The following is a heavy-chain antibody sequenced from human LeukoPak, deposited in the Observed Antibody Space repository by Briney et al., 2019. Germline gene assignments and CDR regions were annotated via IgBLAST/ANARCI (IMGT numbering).Heavy chain of an antibody. Sequence: SETLSLTRAVSGGSIKSNNWWSWVRQPPGKGLEWIGEIYHSGSTNYNPSLESRVTVSVDKSKNQFSLDLSSVTAADTAVYYCARRISGDYGNWLDPWGQGTLVTVSS. V-gene: IGHV4-4*02. D-gene: IGHD4-17*01. CDR1: GGSIKSNNW. J-gene: IGHJ5*02. CDR3: ARRISGDYGNWLDP. CDR2: IYHSGST.